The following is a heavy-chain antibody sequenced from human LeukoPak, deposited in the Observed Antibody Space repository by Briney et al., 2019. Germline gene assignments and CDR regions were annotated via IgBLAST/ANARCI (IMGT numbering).Heavy chain of an antibody. Sequence: GRSLRLSCAASGFTFSSYGMHWVRQAPGKGLEWVAVISYDGSNKYYADSVKGRFTISRDNSKNTLYLQMDSLRAEDTAVYYCAKEATVTDWYFDLWGCGTLVTVSS. CDR2: ISYDGSNK. CDR3: AKEATVTDWYFDL. J-gene: IGHJ2*01. V-gene: IGHV3-30*18. CDR1: GFTFSSYG. D-gene: IGHD4-17*01.